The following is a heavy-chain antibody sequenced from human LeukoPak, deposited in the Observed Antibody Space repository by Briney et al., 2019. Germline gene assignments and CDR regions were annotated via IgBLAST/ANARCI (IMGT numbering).Heavy chain of an antibody. CDR2: IKQDGSEK. V-gene: IGHV3-7*01. D-gene: IGHD2-2*01. J-gene: IGHJ6*03. CDR3: GTDRYYYYYMDV. CDR1: GFTFSSYW. Sequence: GGSLRLSCAASGFTFSSYWMSWVRQAPGKGLEWVANIKQDGSEKYYVDSVKGRFTISRDNAKNSLYLQMNSLRAEDTAVYYCGTDRYYYYYMDVWGKGTTVTISS.